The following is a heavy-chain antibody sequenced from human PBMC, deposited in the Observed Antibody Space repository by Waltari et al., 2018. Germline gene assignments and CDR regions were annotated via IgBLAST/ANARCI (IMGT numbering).Heavy chain of an antibody. CDR2: LYHSGST. D-gene: IGHD3-16*01. CDR1: GYSISSGCY. J-gene: IGHJ6*02. V-gene: IGHV4-38-2*01. CDR3: AGLGSYAYYYYGMDV. Sequence: QLQLQESGPGLVTPSETLSLTCAVSGYSISSGCYWGWIRQHPGKGLEWIGSLYHSGSTYYNPSRNSRVTISEDTTKNQFSLKLSSVTAADTAVYYCAGLGSYAYYYYGMDVWGQGTTVTVSS.